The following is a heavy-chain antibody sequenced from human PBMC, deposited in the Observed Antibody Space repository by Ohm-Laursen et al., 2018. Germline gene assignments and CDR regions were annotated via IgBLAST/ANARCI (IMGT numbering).Heavy chain of an antibody. CDR2: ISYDGSNK. CDR1: GFTFSSYG. D-gene: IGHD3-10*01. V-gene: IGHV3-30*18. J-gene: IGHJ6*02. Sequence: SLRLSCTASGFTFSSYGMHWVRQAPGKGLEWVAVISYDGSNKYYAYSVKGRFTISRDNSKNTLYLQMNSLRAEDTAVYYCAKDGSGSTPYGMDVWGQGTTVTVSS. CDR3: AKDGSGSTPYGMDV.